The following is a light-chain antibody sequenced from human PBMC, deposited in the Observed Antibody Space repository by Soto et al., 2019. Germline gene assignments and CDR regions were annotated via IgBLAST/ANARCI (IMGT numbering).Light chain of an antibody. CDR2: GAS. CDR1: QSVSSN. J-gene: IGKJ5*01. V-gene: IGKV3-15*01. Sequence: IVMTQSPTTLSVSPGERATLSCRASQSVSSNLAWYQQKPGQAPRLLIYGASTRAAGIPARISGSGSGTEFTLTISSLQSEDFAVYYCQQRSNWPHFGQGTRLEIK. CDR3: QQRSNWPH.